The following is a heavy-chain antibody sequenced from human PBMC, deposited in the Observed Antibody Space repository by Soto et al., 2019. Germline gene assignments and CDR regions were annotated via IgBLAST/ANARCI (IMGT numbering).Heavy chain of an antibody. CDR3: AKDRGSSGCSLDY. J-gene: IGHJ4*02. D-gene: IGHD6-19*01. V-gene: IGHV3-33*06. Sequence: QVQLVESGGGVVQPGRSLRLSCAASGFIFTSYGMHWVRQAPGKGLEWVAIIWYNGNNKYYADSVKGRFTISRDNSKNTLYLQLNSLGSEDTAVYYCAKDRGSSGCSLDYWGQGTLVTVSS. CDR1: GFIFTSYG. CDR2: IWYNGNNK.